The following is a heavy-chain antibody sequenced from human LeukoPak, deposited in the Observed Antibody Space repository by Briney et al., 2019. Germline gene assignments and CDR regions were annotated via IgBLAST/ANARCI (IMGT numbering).Heavy chain of an antibody. CDR1: GFTFSDSA. J-gene: IGHJ4*02. CDR2: IRGKATNYAT. CDR3: AKDHMDSSSPPMGDY. Sequence: GGSLKLSCAASGFTFSDSAIHWVRQASGKGLEWVGRIRGKATNYATTYAASVNGRFTISRDNSKNTLYLQMNSLRAEDTAVYYCAKDHMDSSSPPMGDYWGQGTLVTVSS. D-gene: IGHD6-6*01. V-gene: IGHV3-73*01.